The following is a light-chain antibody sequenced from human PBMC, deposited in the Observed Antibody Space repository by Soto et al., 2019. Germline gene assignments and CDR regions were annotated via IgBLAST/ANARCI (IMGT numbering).Light chain of an antibody. CDR1: SSDVGSYNL. CDR3: CSYAGWGVV. Sequence: QSVLTQPRSVSGSPGQSVTISCTGTSSDVGSYNLVSWYQQHPGKAPKLMIYEGSKRPSGVSNRFSGSKSGNTASLTISGLQAEDEADYYCCSYAGWGVVFGGGTKVTVL. J-gene: IGLJ2*01. V-gene: IGLV2-23*01. CDR2: EGS.